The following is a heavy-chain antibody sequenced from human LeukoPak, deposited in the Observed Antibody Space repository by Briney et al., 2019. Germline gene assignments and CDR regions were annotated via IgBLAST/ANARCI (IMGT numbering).Heavy chain of an antibody. J-gene: IGHJ3*02. CDR3: ARHDSSGPYNAFDI. D-gene: IGHD3-22*01. V-gene: IGHV4-39*01. CDR1: GGSISSTSYY. Sequence: SETLSLTCTVSGGSISSTSYYWGWIRQPPGKGLEWIGTIYYRGSTYYNPSLKSRVTISVDTSKNQFSLKLSSVTAADTAVYYCARHDSSGPYNAFDIWGQGTMVTVSS. CDR2: IYYRGST.